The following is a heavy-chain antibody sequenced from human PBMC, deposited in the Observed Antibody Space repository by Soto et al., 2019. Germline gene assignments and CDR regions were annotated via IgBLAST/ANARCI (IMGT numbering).Heavy chain of an antibody. CDR2: IDPSNSYT. V-gene: IGHV5-10-1*04. Sequence: GESLKISCKGSGYSFTSYWISWVRQTPGKGLEWMGRIDPSNSYTHYSPSFHGQVTISADNSISTAYLQWSSLRASDTAIYYCAWLDTSLDLDFWGQGTLVTVSS. CDR1: GYSFTSYW. D-gene: IGHD3-3*02. J-gene: IGHJ4*02. CDR3: AWLDTSLDLDF.